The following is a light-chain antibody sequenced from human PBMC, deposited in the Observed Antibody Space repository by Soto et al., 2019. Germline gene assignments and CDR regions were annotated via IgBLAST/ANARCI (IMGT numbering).Light chain of an antibody. CDR3: QQYNLWPQT. CDR1: QSVSSN. Sequence: EIVMTQSPAPLSVSPGERATLSCRASQSVSSNLAWYQQKPGQAPRLLIYGASTRATGIPATFGGSGSGTDFTLTISSLQSEDFAVYYCQQYNLWPQTFGQGTNVEIK. V-gene: IGKV3-15*01. J-gene: IGKJ1*01. CDR2: GAS.